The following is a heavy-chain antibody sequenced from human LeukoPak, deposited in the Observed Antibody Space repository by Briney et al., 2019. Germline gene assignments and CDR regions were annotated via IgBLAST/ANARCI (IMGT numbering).Heavy chain of an antibody. CDR2: ISYDGSNK. J-gene: IGHJ4*02. CDR3: ARGLALSGRYSHFDY. V-gene: IGHV3-30*04. CDR1: GFTFSSYA. D-gene: IGHD1-26*01. Sequence: PGRSLRLSCAASGFTFSSYAMHWVRQAPGKGLERVAVISYDGSNKYYADSLKGRFTISRDNSKNTLYLQMNSLRAADTAVYYCARGLALSGRYSHFDYWGQGTLVTVSS.